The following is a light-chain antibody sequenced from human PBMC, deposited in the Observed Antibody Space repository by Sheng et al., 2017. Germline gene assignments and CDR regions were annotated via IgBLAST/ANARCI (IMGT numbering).Light chain of an antibody. CDR2: DAS. CDR1: QSVSSSY. J-gene: IGKJ4*01. Sequence: EILLTQFPGTLTLSPGERATLSCRASQSVSSSYLAWYQQKPGQAPRLVIYDASNRATGIPARFSGSGSGTDFTLTISSLEPEDFAVYYCQQRSNWPLTFGGGTEVEIK. CDR3: QQRSNWPLT. V-gene: IGKV3-11*01.